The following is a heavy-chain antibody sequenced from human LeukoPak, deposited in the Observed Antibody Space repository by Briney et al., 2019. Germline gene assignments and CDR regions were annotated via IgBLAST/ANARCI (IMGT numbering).Heavy chain of an antibody. J-gene: IGHJ4*02. CDR2: ISSSSSYI. Sequence: PGGSLRLSCAASGFTFSSYSMNWVRQAPGKGLEWVSSISSSSSYIYYADSVKGRFTISRDNAKNSLYLQMNSLRAEDTAVYYCARLLASWNYVFDYWGQGTLVTVSS. D-gene: IGHD1-7*01. V-gene: IGHV3-21*04. CDR3: ARLLASWNYVFDY. CDR1: GFTFSSYS.